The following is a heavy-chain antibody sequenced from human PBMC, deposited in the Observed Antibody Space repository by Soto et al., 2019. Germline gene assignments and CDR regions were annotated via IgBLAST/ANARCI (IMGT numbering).Heavy chain of an antibody. V-gene: IGHV3-7*04. J-gene: IGHJ3*01. CDR2: IKQDGSEK. Sequence: EVQLVGSGGGLVQPGGSLRLSCVASGFTFRTYWMTWVRQAPGKGLEWVANIKQDGSEKYYVDSVRGRFAISRDNAKDSLYLQRNSLRVEDTAVYYCAREGLYCTYANCGGDGYDVWDQGTMVTVSS. CDR1: GFTFRTYW. CDR3: AREGLYCTYANCGGDGYDV. D-gene: IGHD2-8*01.